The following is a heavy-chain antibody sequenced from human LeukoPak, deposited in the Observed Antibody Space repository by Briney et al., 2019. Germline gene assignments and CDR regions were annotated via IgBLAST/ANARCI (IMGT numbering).Heavy chain of an antibody. J-gene: IGHJ6*03. CDR3: ASGMVRGVTEEYYMDV. V-gene: IGHV1-69*13. Sequence: SVKVSCKASGGTFSSYAISWVRQAPGQGLEWMGRIIPIFGSANYAQKFQGRVTVTPEESTSTAYMELSSLRCEETAVYYCASGMVRGVTEEYYMDVWGKGATVTVSS. CDR2: IIPIFGSA. CDR1: GGTFSSYA. D-gene: IGHD3-10*01.